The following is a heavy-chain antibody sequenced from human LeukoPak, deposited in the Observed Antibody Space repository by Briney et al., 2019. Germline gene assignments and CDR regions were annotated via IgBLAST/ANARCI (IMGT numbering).Heavy chain of an antibody. CDR2: VYYTGAS. D-gene: IGHD3-3*01. Sequence: SETLSLTCTVSGGSISSSSYYWGWIRQPPGKGLEWIGSVYYTGASYYNPSLKSRVTISVDTSKNQFSLKLSSVTAADTAVYYCAREVSTYYDFWSGSDTPRTYMDVWGKGTTVTVSS. J-gene: IGHJ6*03. CDR3: AREVSTYYDFWSGSDTPRTYMDV. CDR1: GGSISSSSYY. V-gene: IGHV4-39*07.